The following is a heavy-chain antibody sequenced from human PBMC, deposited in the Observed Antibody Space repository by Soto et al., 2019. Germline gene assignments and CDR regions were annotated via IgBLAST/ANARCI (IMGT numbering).Heavy chain of an antibody. Sequence: QVQLVESGGGVVQPGRSLRLSCAASGFTFSSYGMHWVRQAPGKGLEWVAVIWYDGSNKYYADSVKGRFTISRDNSKNTLYLQMNSLRAEDTAVYDCARGSPRNTDFDYWGQGTLVTVSS. CDR3: ARGSPRNTDFDY. D-gene: IGHD1-1*01. V-gene: IGHV3-33*01. CDR2: IWYDGSNK. CDR1: GFTFSSYG. J-gene: IGHJ4*02.